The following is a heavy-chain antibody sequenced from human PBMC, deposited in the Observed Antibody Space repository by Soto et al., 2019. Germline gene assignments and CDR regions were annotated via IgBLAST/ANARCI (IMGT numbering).Heavy chain of an antibody. V-gene: IGHV4-30-2*01. Sequence: PSETLSLTCAVSGGSISSGGXSWSWIRQPPGKGLEWIGYIYHSGSTYYNPSLKSRVTISVDRSKNQFSLKLSSVTAADTAVYYCARSIAAALGMDVWGQGTTVTVSS. CDR3: ARSIAAALGMDV. J-gene: IGHJ6*02. CDR1: GGSISSGGXS. CDR2: IYHSGST. D-gene: IGHD6-13*01.